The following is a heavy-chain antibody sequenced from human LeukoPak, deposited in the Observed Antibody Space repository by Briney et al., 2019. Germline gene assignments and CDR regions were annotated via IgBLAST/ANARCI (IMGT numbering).Heavy chain of an antibody. D-gene: IGHD3-10*01. V-gene: IGHV1-69*13. J-gene: IGHJ6*03. CDR1: GGTFSSYA. Sequence: ASVKVYCKASGGTFSSYAISWVRQAPGQGLAWMRGIIPIFGTANYAQKFQGRVTITADESTSTANMELSSLRSEDTAVYYCARGEGFGPYTYYYHYMDVWGKGTTVTVSS. CDR3: ARGEGFGPYTYYYHYMDV. CDR2: IIPIFGTA.